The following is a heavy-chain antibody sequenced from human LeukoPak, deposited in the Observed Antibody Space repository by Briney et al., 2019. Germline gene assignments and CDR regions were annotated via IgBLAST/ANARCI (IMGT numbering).Heavy chain of an antibody. CDR1: GYTFTGYY. CDR2: INPNSGGT. CDR3: ARDLARLDLEWVLTWFHP. D-gene: IGHD3-3*01. J-gene: IGHJ5*02. Sequence: ASVKVSCKASGYTFTGYYMHWVRQAPGQGLEWMGWINPNSGGTNYAQKFQGRVTMTRDTSISTAYMDLSRLRSDDTAVYYCARDLARLDLEWVLTWFHPWGQGTLVTVSS. V-gene: IGHV1-2*02.